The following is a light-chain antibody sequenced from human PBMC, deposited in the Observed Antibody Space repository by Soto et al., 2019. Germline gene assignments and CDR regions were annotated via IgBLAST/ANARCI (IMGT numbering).Light chain of an antibody. CDR2: GAS. J-gene: IGKJ1*01. Sequence: EIVLTQSPATLSVSPGVRATLSCRASQNIMYNLACYQQKPGQAPRLLVYGASTRATDAPPRFRGSGSGTEFSLTISSLQSEDFATYFCQQYSSWPRTFGQGSRVEIK. V-gene: IGKV3-15*01. CDR1: QNIMYN. CDR3: QQYSSWPRT.